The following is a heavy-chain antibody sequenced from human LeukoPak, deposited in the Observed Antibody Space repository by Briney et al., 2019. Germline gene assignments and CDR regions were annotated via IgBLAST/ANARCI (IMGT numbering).Heavy chain of an antibody. D-gene: IGHD5-18*01. CDR1: GFSVSNNY. CDR3: ARDRQTNVDTAMVHY. V-gene: IGHV3-53*01. J-gene: IGHJ4*02. Sequence: GGSLRLSCAASGFSVSNNYMSWVRQAPGQGLEWVSVIYTGGSTHYADSVKGRFTISRDNAKNSLYLQMNSLRAEDTAVYYCARDRQTNVDTAMVHYWGQGTLVTVSS. CDR2: IYTGGST.